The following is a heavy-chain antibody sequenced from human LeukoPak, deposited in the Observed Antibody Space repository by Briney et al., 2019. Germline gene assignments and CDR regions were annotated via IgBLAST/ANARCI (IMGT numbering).Heavy chain of an antibody. CDR3: ARHGNYYDTSQSDP. V-gene: IGHV4-38-2*01. J-gene: IGHJ5*02. Sequence: PSETLSLTCAVSGYSISSGYYWGWIRQPPGKGLEWIGSVYHSGSTYYNPFLKSRVTISVDTSKNQFSLKLSSVTAADTAVYYCARHGNYYDTSQSDPWGQGTLVTVSS. CDR2: VYHSGST. D-gene: IGHD3-22*01. CDR1: GYSISSGYY.